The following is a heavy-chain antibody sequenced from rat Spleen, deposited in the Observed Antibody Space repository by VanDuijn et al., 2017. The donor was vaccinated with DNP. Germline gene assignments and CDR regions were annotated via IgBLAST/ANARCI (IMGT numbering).Heavy chain of an antibody. Sequence: EVQLVESGGGLVQPGRSLKLSCAASGFTFSYYGMAWVRQAPKKGLEWVASITSTGGSTSYRDSVKGRFTISRNNVNSILYLQMDSLRSEDTATYYCTTLNYYASLSGYFDYWGQGVMVTVSS. CDR3: TTLNYYASLSGYFDY. D-gene: IGHD1-12*01. V-gene: IGHV5-20*01. J-gene: IGHJ2*01. CDR1: GFTFSYYG. CDR2: ITSTGGST.